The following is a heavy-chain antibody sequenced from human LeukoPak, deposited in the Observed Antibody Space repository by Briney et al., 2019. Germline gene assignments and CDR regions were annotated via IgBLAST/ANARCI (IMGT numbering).Heavy chain of an antibody. J-gene: IGHJ5*02. D-gene: IGHD6-6*01. CDR3: AREIRYSSSAGNWFDP. CDR1: GYTFTGYY. Sequence: ASVKVSCKASGYTFTGYYMHWVRQAPGQGLEWMGWINPNSGGTDYAQKFQGRVTMTRGTSISTAYMELSRLRSDDTAVYYCAREIRYSSSAGNWFDPWGQGTLVTVSS. CDR2: INPNSGGT. V-gene: IGHV1-2*02.